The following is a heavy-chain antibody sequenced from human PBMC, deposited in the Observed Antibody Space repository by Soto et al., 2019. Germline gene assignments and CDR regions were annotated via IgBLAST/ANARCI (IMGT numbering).Heavy chain of an antibody. V-gene: IGHV4-38-2*01. CDR2: IYHTGST. CDR1: DYSISRGDY. Sequence: LSLTCAVSDYSISRGDYWAWMRQPPGKGLEWIGYIYHTGSTYYSPSLKSRVTISVDTSKNQFSLKLTSVTAADTAVYYCARGTTRRDWFDPWGQGTLVTVSS. J-gene: IGHJ5*02. CDR3: ARGTTRRDWFDP.